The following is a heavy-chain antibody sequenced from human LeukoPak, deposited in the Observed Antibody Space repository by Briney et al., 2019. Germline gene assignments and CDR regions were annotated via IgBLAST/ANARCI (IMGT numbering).Heavy chain of an antibody. CDR2: ICYSGST. CDR1: GGSITSTSYY. D-gene: IGHD5-18*01. Sequence: SETLSLTCAVSGGSITSTSYYWGWIRQPPGKGLEWIVSICYSGSTYYNPSRKSRVPISVDTSKDQFSLKLSSVTAADMAVYYCASDTYGYGIPGYFDYWGQGILVTVSS. CDR3: ASDTYGYGIPGYFDY. V-gene: IGHV4-39*01. J-gene: IGHJ4*02.